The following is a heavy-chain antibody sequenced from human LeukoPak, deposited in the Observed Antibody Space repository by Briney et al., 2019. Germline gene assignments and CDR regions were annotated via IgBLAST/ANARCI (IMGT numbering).Heavy chain of an antibody. Sequence: ASVKVSCKASGYTSTGYYMHWVRQAPGQGLEWMGWINPNSGGKNYAQKVQGRVTMTRDTSISTAYMELSRLRSDDSAVSYCARVLYSSSWDAFDIWGQGTMVTVSS. CDR1: GYTSTGYY. CDR3: ARVLYSSSWDAFDI. V-gene: IGHV1-2*02. CDR2: INPNSGGK. D-gene: IGHD6-13*01. J-gene: IGHJ3*02.